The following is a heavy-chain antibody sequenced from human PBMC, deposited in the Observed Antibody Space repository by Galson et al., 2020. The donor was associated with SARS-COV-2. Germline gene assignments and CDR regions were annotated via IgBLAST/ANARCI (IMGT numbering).Heavy chain of an antibody. CDR1: GGSFSSHH. J-gene: IGHJ6*03. CDR3: AREGPNGSGTYYKREYYYFYYMDV. D-gene: IGHD3-10*01. CDR2: IYYGGHT. Sequence: SQTLSLTCTVSGGSFSSHHWSWIRQSPGKGLEWIGYIYYGGHTNYNPSLKSRVTMSIDTSKNQFSLKLTSVTAADTAVYYCAREGPNGSGTYYKREYYYFYYMDVWGKGTTVTVSS. V-gene: IGHV4-59*11.